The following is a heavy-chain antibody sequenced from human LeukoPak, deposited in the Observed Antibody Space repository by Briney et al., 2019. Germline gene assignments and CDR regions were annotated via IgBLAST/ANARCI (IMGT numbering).Heavy chain of an antibody. CDR3: ARRKAVAVVTYFDY. V-gene: IGHV3-53*01. CDR2: IYSGDNT. D-gene: IGHD6-13*01. J-gene: IGHJ4*02. CDR1: GFTVSSNY. Sequence: AGGSLRLSCVVSGFTVSSNYMTWVRQAPGKGLEWVSVIYSGDNTFHAASVRGRFTISRDNSKNTLYLQMNSLRAEDTAMYYCARRKAVAVVTYFDYWGQGTLVTVSS.